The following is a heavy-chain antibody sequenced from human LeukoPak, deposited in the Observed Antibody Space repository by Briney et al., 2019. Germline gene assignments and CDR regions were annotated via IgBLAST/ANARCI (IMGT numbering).Heavy chain of an antibody. CDR3: AELGITMIGGV. V-gene: IGHV3-21*01. CDR2: ISRSSIYK. D-gene: IGHD3-10*02. Sequence: GGSLRLSCVASGFTFSNYNMNWVRQAPGKGLEWVSSISRSSIYKYYADSMKGRFTISRDNAKNSLYLQMNSLRAEDTAVYYCAELGITMIGGVWGKGTTVTISS. CDR1: GFTFSNYN. J-gene: IGHJ6*04.